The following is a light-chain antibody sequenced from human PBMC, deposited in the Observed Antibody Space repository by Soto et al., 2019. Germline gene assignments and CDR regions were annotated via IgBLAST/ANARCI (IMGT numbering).Light chain of an antibody. CDR1: QSVSSS. CDR3: QQYQNSPRT. V-gene: IGKV3-15*01. CDR2: DTS. Sequence: EIVVTQSPATLSVSPGERVTLSCRASQSVSSSLAWYQQRPGQAPRLLIYDTSTRAAGIAARFSGSGSGTEFTLTISSLQSEDSAVYYCQQYQNSPRTFGQGTKVEIK. J-gene: IGKJ1*01.